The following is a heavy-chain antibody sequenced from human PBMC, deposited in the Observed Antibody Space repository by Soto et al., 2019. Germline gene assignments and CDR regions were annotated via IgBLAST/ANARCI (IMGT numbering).Heavy chain of an antibody. V-gene: IGHV3-66*01. J-gene: IGHJ5*02. CDR3: ARGGPPTSNWFDP. Sequence: VQLVESGGGLVQPGGSLRLSCAASGFTVSNNYINWVRQAPGKGLEWVSVIYSGGSTYYADSVKGRFTISRDNSKNTQYLQMNSLRAEDTAVYYCARGGPPTSNWFDPWGQGTLVTVSS. CDR2: IYSGGST. CDR1: GFTVSNNY. D-gene: IGHD1-26*01.